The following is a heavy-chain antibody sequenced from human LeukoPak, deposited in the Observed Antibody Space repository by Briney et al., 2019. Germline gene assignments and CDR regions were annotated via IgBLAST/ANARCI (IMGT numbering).Heavy chain of an antibody. V-gene: IGHV3-7*01. D-gene: IGHD4-11*01. CDR3: ARDLAVYSNAMCRPDY. CDR2: IKEDGSEK. Sequence: PGGSLRLSCAASGFTFSTYWMTWVRQAPGKGLEWVANIKEDGSEKKYVDSVKGRFTISRDNAKNSLYLQMNSLRAEDTAVYYCARDLAVYSNAMCRPDYWGQGTLVTVSS. J-gene: IGHJ4*02. CDR1: GFTFSTYW.